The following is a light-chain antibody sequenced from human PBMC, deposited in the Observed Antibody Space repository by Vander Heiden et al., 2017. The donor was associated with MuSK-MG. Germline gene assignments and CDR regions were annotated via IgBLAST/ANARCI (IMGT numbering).Light chain of an antibody. CDR1: TLPTQY. J-gene: IGLJ2*01. Sequence: SFELTQSPSVSVSPGQTARITCFGDTLPTQYIYWYQQKAAQAPVVVIYKDSERPSGIPERFSGSSSGTTVTLTISGVQPEDEADYYCHSADLTGTDVVFGGGTKLTVL. V-gene: IGLV3-25*03. CDR3: HSADLTGTDVV. CDR2: KDS.